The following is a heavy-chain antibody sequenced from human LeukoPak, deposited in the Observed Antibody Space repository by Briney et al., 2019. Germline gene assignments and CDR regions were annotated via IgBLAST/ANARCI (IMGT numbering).Heavy chain of an antibody. J-gene: IGHJ3*02. CDR3: ARDSAVNIAVAQYDAFDI. CDR2: ISYDGSNK. V-gene: IGHV3-30-3*01. Sequence: GGSLRLSCAASGFTFSSYAMHWVRQAPGKGLEWVAVISYDGSNKYYADSVKGRFTISRDNSKNTLYLQMNSLRAEDTAVYYCARDSAVNIAVAQYDAFDIWGQGTMVTVSS. D-gene: IGHD6-19*01. CDR1: GFTFSSYA.